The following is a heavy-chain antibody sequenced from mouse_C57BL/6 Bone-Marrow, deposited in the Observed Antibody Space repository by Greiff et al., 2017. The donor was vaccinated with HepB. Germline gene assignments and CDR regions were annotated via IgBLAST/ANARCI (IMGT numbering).Heavy chain of an antibody. CDR1: GYTFTSYW. Sequence: QVQLKQPGAELVMPGASVKLSCKASGYTFTSYWMHWVKQRPGQGLEWIGEIDPSDSYTNYNQKFKGKSTLTVDKSSSTAYMQLSSLTSEDSAVYYCARWCGSSLPYAMDYWGQGTSVTVSS. CDR2: IDPSDSYT. CDR3: ARWCGSSLPYAMDY. J-gene: IGHJ4*01. D-gene: IGHD1-1*01. V-gene: IGHV1-69*01.